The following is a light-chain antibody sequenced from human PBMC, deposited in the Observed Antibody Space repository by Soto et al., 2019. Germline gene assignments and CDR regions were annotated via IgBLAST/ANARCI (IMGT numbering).Light chain of an antibody. V-gene: IGLV3-21*04. Sequence: SYELTQPPSVSVAPGKTARITCGGNNIGSKSVHWYQQKPGQAPVLVIYYDSDRPSGIPERFSGSNSGNTATLTISRVEAGDEDDYYCQVWDSSSDHWVFGGGTKLTVL. CDR3: QVWDSSSDHWV. CDR2: YDS. J-gene: IGLJ3*02. CDR1: NIGSKS.